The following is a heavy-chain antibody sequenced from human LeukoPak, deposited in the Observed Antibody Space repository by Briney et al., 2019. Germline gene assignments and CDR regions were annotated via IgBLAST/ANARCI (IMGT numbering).Heavy chain of an antibody. D-gene: IGHD2/OR15-2a*01. CDR3: AGDVIGYYYYYMDV. CDR2: IKQDGSEK. J-gene: IGHJ6*03. V-gene: IGHV3-7*01. Sequence: GGSLRLSCAASGFTFSSYWMSWVRQAPGKGLEWVANIKQDGSEKYYVDSVKGRFTISRDNAKNSLYLQMNSLRAEDTAVYYCAGDVIGYYYYYMDVWGKGTTVTVSS. CDR1: GFTFSSYW.